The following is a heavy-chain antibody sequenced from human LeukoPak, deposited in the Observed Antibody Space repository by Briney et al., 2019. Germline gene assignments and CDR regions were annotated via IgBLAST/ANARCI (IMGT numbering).Heavy chain of an antibody. CDR2: ISYDGSNK. Sequence: PGGSLRLSCAASGFTFSSYSMNWVRQAPGKGLEWVAVISYDGSNKYYADSVKGRFTISRDNSKNTLYLQMNSLRAEDTAVYYCAKDGDGALYPWGQGTLVTVSS. V-gene: IGHV3-30*18. CDR1: GFTFSSYS. CDR3: AKDGDGALYP. D-gene: IGHD7-27*01. J-gene: IGHJ5*02.